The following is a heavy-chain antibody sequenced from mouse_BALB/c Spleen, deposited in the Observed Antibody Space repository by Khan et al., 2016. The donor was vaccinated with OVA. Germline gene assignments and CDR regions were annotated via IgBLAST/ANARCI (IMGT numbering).Heavy chain of an antibody. CDR3: ARRTTVYSMDD. CDR1: GYTFTSNT. D-gene: IGHD1-1*01. CDR2: INPNSAYT. Sequence: QVQLQQSGAELARPGASVKMSCKASGYTFTSNTMHWVKQRPGQGLEWIGYINPNSAYTNYNQNFKDKATLTADKSSSTAYMQLRSLTSDDSAVYYCARRTTVYSMDDWGQGTSVTVSS. V-gene: IGHV1-4*01. J-gene: IGHJ4*01.